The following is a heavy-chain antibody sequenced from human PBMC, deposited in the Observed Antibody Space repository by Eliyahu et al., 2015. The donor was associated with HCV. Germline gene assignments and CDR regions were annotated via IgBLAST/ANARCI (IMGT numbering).Heavy chain of an antibody. J-gene: IGHJ4*02. CDR2: MYSAGGT. D-gene: IGHD4-17*01. CDR3: VREGEGFGDYGARY. CDR1: GFTVSHHY. V-gene: IGHV3-53*01. Sequence: EVQLLESGGTLIQPGGSLRLXCAASGFTVSHHYMSWVXQAPGKGLDWVSVMYSAGGTYYADSVKGRFTMSREGSTNTLFLHMNNLTVEDTAVYYCVREGEGFGDYGARYWGQGTLVSVSS.